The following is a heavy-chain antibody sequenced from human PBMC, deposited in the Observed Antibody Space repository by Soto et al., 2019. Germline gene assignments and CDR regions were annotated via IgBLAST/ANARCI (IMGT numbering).Heavy chain of an antibody. D-gene: IGHD6-13*01. CDR3: ARNIAAAGRRVYYYGMDV. CDR1: GFTFSSYW. Sequence: GGSLRLSCAASGFTFSSYWIHWGRQAPGKGLVWVSRINSDGSSTSYADSVKGRFTISRDNAKNTLYLQMNSLRAEDTAVYYCARNIAAAGRRVYYYGMDVWGQGTTVTVSS. V-gene: IGHV3-74*01. J-gene: IGHJ6*02. CDR2: INSDGSST.